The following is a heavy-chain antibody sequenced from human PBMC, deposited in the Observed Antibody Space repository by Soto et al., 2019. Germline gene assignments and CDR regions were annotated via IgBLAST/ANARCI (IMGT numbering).Heavy chain of an antibody. V-gene: IGHV3-7*05. Sequence: EVQLVESGGGLVQPGESLRLSCSASGFTFSDYWMTWVRQAPGKGLEWVANIRKDESKKSYLDSVRGRFTVSRDNARKLLYLQMDSLRAEDTALYYCARDVSPGSGPYYDAFDIWGQGTMVTVSS. CDR1: GFTFSDYW. CDR2: IRKDESKK. D-gene: IGHD3-22*01. J-gene: IGHJ3*02. CDR3: ARDVSPGSGPYYDAFDI.